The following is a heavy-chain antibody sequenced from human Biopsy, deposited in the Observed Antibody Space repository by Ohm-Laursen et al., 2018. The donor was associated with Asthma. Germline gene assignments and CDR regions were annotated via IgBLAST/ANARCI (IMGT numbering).Heavy chain of an antibody. CDR2: IYYSGNT. Sequence: SDTLFLTCTVSGGSISSSRYYWGWIRQTPGKGLEWIGSIYYSGNTYYNPSLKSRVTISVDASKNQFSLKLSSVTATDTAVYYCANTIGGVAADYWGQGTLVTVSS. D-gene: IGHD3-16*01. CDR3: ANTIGGVAADY. CDR1: GGSISSSRYY. V-gene: IGHV4-39*01. J-gene: IGHJ4*02.